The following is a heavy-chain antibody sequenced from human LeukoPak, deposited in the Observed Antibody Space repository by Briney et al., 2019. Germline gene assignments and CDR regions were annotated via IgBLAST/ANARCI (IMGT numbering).Heavy chain of an antibody. Sequence: ASVKVSCKASGYTFTSYDINWVRQATGQGLEWMGWMNPNSGNTGYAQKFQGRVTMTRNTSISTAYMELSSLRSEDTAVYYCARDVYYYGSGSYYNFDYWGQGTLVAVSS. D-gene: IGHD3-10*01. CDR2: MNPNSGNT. CDR3: ARDVYYYGSGSYYNFDY. J-gene: IGHJ4*02. V-gene: IGHV1-8*01. CDR1: GYTFTSYD.